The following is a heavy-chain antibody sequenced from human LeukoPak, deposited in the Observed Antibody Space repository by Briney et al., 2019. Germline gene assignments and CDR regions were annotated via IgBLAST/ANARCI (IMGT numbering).Heavy chain of an antibody. CDR2: IIPIFGTA. CDR1: GGTFSSYA. CDR3: ARELQVYSSGWYVN. Sequence: SVKVSCKASGGTFSSYAISWVRQAPGQGLEWMGGIIPIFGTANYAQKFQGRVTITTDESTSTAYMELSSLRSEDTAVYYCARELQVYSSGWYVNWGQGTLVTVSS. V-gene: IGHV1-69*05. J-gene: IGHJ4*02. D-gene: IGHD6-19*01.